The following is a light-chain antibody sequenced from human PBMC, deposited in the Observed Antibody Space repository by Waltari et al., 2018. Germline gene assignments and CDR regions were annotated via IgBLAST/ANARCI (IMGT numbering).Light chain of an antibody. CDR1: SSDVGRYNR. CDR2: DVT. Sequence: QSALTQPPSVSGSPGQSVTTPCAGTSSDVGRYNRVPWYQQSPGTAPKVIIYDVTNRPTGVPDRFSASKSGNTASLTISGLQSEDEADYYCISYTPSDTYVFGTGTKVAVL. V-gene: IGLV2-18*02. J-gene: IGLJ1*01. CDR3: ISYTPSDTYV.